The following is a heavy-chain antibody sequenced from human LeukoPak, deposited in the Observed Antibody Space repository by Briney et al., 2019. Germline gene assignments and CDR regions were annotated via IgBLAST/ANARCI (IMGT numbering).Heavy chain of an antibody. D-gene: IGHD6-19*01. CDR2: IWYDGSNK. CDR1: GFTFSSCG. Sequence: GGSLRLSCAASGFTFSSCGMHWVRQAPGKGLEWVSVIWYDGSNKYYADSVKGRFTISRDDSKNALYLQMNSLRAEDTAVYYCARDQAVNYYYGMDVWGKGTTVTVSS. J-gene: IGHJ6*04. V-gene: IGHV3-33*01. CDR3: ARDQAVNYYYGMDV.